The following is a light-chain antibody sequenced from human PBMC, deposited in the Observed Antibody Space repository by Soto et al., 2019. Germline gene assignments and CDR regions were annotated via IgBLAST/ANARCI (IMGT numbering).Light chain of an antibody. Sequence: ESLLTQSPVTLSLSAGERATLTXRARQSFKTFLVWYQQRPVXXTRIXXXDAXHRAAAIPARFSGSGFGKDFTLTIISIEPEDAEGYYCQQRSNLTPSTFGQGTRLEIK. CDR2: DAX. CDR1: QSFKTF. CDR3: QQRSNLTPST. V-gene: IGKV3-11*01. J-gene: IGKJ5*01.